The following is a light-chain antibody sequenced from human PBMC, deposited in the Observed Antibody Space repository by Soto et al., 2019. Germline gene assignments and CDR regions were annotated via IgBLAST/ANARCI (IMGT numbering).Light chain of an antibody. J-gene: IGKJ4*01. CDR2: KTS. V-gene: IGKV1-5*03. CDR3: QQYNSAPSLT. CDR1: QSISSW. Sequence: DIQMTQSPSTLSASVGDRVTITCRASQSISSWLAWYQQKPGKAPKLLIYKTSNLESGVPSRFSGSGSGTEFSLTISSLQPDDFATYYCQQYNSAPSLTFGGGTKVDIK.